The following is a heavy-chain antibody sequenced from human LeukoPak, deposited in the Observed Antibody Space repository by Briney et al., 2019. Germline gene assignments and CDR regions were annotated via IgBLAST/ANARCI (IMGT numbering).Heavy chain of an antibody. CDR3: ARDGAYSGSYYGYYYYYMDV. J-gene: IGHJ6*03. Sequence: GGSLRLSCVASGFTFSSYSMNWVRQAPGKGLEWVSSISSSSSYIYYADSVKGRFTISRDNAKNSLYLQMNSLRAEDTAVYYCARDGAYSGSYYGYYYYYMDVWGKGTTVTVSS. D-gene: IGHD1-26*01. CDR1: GFTFSSYS. CDR2: ISSSSSYI. V-gene: IGHV3-21*01.